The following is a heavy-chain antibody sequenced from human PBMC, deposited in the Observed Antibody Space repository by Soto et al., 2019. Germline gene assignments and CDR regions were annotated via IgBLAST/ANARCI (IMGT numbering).Heavy chain of an antibody. J-gene: IGHJ4*02. CDR3: GRCSSTSCHLGSDY. CDR2: ISYDGSNK. CDR1: GFTFSSYA. D-gene: IGHD2-2*01. V-gene: IGHV3-30-3*01. Sequence: QVQLVESGGGVVQPGTSLRLSCVASGFTFSSYAMNWVRQAPGKGLEWVALISYDGSNKYYADSAKGRFTISRDSSKNTLYLQMNSLRDADTAFYYCGRCSSTSCHLGSDYWGQGTLVTVSS.